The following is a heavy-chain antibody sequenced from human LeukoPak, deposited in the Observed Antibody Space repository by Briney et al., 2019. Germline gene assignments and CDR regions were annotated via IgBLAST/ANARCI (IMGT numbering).Heavy chain of an antibody. J-gene: IGHJ3*02. D-gene: IGHD5-12*01. CDR1: GGPLTSYY. Sequence: SETLSLTCAVSGGPLTSYYWTWIRQPPGKGLEWIGFIYYRGSTNYDPSLESRVTISIDTSKNRFSLKLSSVTAADTAVYYCARDRYSGYDGFGAFDIWGQGTMVTVSS. CDR3: ARDRYSGYDGFGAFDI. V-gene: IGHV4-59*01. CDR2: IYYRGST.